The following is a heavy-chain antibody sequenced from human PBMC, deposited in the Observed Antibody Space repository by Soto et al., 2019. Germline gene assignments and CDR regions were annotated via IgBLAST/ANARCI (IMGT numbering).Heavy chain of an antibody. J-gene: IGHJ5*02. CDR2: ISGSGGST. CDR3: AKVHPDSCFDP. V-gene: IGHV3-23*01. Sequence: LRLSCAASVFTFSIYASSGAGQAPGKGLEWVSAISGSGGSTYYADSVKGRFTISRDNSKNTLYLQMNSLRAEDTAVYYCAKVHPDSCFDPWGQGTLVTVSS. CDR1: VFTFSIYA. D-gene: IGHD2-21*02.